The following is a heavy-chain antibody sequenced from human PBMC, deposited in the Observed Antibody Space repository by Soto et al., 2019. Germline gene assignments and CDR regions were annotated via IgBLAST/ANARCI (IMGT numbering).Heavy chain of an antibody. CDR3: ARTITGYFWAGAY. Sequence: GGSLRLSCAASGFTFNMYAMSWVRQAPGKGLEWVSGIGGSGTNTYYADFVKGRFTISRDNSKNTLYLQMDSLRAEDTAIYYCARTITGYFWAGAYWGQGALVTVSS. CDR1: GFTFNMYA. D-gene: IGHD1-1*01. CDR2: IGGSGTNT. J-gene: IGHJ4*02. V-gene: IGHV3-23*01.